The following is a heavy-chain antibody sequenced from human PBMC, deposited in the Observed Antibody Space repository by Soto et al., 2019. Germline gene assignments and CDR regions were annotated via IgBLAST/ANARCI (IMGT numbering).Heavy chain of an antibody. D-gene: IGHD6-13*01. CDR1: GYTFTGYY. CDR2: INPNSGGT. V-gene: IGHV1-2*04. Sequence: QVQLVQSGAEVKKPGASVKVSCKASGYTFTGYYMHWVRQAPGQGLEWMGWINPNSGGTNYAQKFQGWVTMTRDTSISTAYMELSRLRSDDTAVYYCARGWDSSSWYRAYYYCGMDVWGQGTTVTVSS. J-gene: IGHJ6*02. CDR3: ARGWDSSSWYRAYYYCGMDV.